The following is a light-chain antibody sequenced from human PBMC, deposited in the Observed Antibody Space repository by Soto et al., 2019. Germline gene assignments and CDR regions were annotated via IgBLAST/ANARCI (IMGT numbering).Light chain of an antibody. CDR2: AAS. Sequence: DIQMTQSPSSLSASVGDRVTITCRASQGVKNNLGWFQQEPGKAPKRLIYAASSLQSGVPSRFSGSGSGTEFTLTISSLHPEDFATYYCLQHDTYPFTFGQGTKVEIK. V-gene: IGKV1-17*01. J-gene: IGKJ2*01. CDR3: LQHDTYPFT. CDR1: QGVKNN.